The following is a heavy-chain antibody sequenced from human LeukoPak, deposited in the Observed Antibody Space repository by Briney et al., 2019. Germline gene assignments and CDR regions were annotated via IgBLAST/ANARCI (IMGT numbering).Heavy chain of an antibody. J-gene: IGHJ4*02. Sequence: VKVSCKAALGTFRSYAISWVGPAPAQGREWVGRGIPILGIANYAQKFQGRVPITADKSTSTAYMELSSLRSEDTAVYYCARDETDYYDSSGYYYNYRYWGQGTLVTVSS. CDR3: ARDETDYYDSSGYYYNYRY. V-gene: IGHV1-69*10. D-gene: IGHD3-22*01. CDR1: LGTFRSYA. CDR2: GIPILGIA.